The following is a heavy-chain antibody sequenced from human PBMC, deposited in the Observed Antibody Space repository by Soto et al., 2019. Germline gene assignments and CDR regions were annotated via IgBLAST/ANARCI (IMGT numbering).Heavy chain of an antibody. D-gene: IGHD7-27*01. Sequence: QVQLVESGGGVVQPGRSLRLSCAASGFTFSSYGMHWVRQAPGKGLEWVAVISYDGSNKYYADSVKGRFTISRDNSKNELYLQMNSLRAEDTAVYYCAKDLGHGGRGAFDIWGQGTMVTVSS. CDR2: ISYDGSNK. CDR3: AKDLGHGGRGAFDI. J-gene: IGHJ3*02. V-gene: IGHV3-30*18. CDR1: GFTFSSYG.